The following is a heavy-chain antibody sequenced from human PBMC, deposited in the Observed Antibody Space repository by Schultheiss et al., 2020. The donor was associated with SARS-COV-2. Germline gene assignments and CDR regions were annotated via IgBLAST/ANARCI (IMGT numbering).Heavy chain of an antibody. Sequence: SETLSLTCTVSGGSISSGGYYWSWVRQPPGKGLEWIGEIYHSGTTNYSPSLKSRVTISVDTSKNQFSLKLSSVTAADTAVYYCATGPVTLSYDFWSGYYKDYYYYMDVWGKGTTVTVSS. CDR3: ATGPVTLSYDFWSGYYKDYYYYMDV. CDR2: IYHSGTT. V-gene: IGHV4-39*07. D-gene: IGHD3-3*01. J-gene: IGHJ6*03. CDR1: GGSISSGGYY.